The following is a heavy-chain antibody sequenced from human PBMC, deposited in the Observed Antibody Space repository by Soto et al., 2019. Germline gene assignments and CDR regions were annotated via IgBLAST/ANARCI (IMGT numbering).Heavy chain of an antibody. J-gene: IGHJ6*02. CDR2: ISGSGDNT. D-gene: IGHD3-3*02. CDR1: GFTFSNYV. Sequence: EVQLLESGGGLVQPGGSRRLSCEASGFTFSNYVMSWVRQAPGKGLEWVSSISGSGDNTYYAESVQGRFSIFRDNSRNTLHLQMNRLRAAYTAVYFCAKSIVFNHFYGMDVWVPGTSVIVS. CDR3: AKSIVFNHFYGMDV. V-gene: IGHV3-23*01.